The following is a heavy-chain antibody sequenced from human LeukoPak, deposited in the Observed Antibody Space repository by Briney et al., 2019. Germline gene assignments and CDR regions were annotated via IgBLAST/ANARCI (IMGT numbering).Heavy chain of an antibody. CDR3: ARASYGGNSNAFDI. Sequence: GGSLRLPCAASGFTFSSYEMNWVRQAPGKGLEWVSSISSSSSYIYYADSVKGRFTISRDNAKNSLYLQMNSLRAEDTAVYYCARASYGGNSNAFDIWGQGTMVTVSS. CDR2: ISSSSSYI. CDR1: GFTFSSYE. D-gene: IGHD4-23*01. J-gene: IGHJ3*02. V-gene: IGHV3-21*01.